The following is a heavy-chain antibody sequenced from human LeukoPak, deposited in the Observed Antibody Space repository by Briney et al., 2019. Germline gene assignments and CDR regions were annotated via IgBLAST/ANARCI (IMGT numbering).Heavy chain of an antibody. V-gene: IGHV4-59*01. CDR1: GASISRYY. D-gene: IGHD1-1*01. Sequence: ETLSLTCTVSGASISRYYWTWIRRSPEKGLEWIGYFFYTGTTTYNPSLKSRVNISVDKPKNQVSLKLTSLTAADTAVYFCARGGNSYPFFDSWGQGTLVTVSS. J-gene: IGHJ4*02. CDR2: FFYTGTT. CDR3: ARGGNSYPFFDS.